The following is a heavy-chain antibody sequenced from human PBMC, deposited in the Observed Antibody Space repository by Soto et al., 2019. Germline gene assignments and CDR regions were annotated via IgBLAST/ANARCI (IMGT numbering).Heavy chain of an antibody. CDR1: GYAFTTYG. CDR2: ISAHNGNT. J-gene: IGHJ4*02. Sequence: QVHLVQSGAEVKKPGASVKVSCKGSGYAFTTYGITWVRQAPGQGLEWMGWISAHNGNTNYAQKLEGRVTVTRDTSTSTAYMELRSLRSDDTAVYYCARGRYGDYWGEGALVTVSS. V-gene: IGHV1-18*01. CDR3: ARGRYGDY. D-gene: IGHD1-1*01.